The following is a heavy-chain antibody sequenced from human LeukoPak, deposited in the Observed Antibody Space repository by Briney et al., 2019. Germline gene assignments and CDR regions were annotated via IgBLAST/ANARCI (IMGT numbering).Heavy chain of an antibody. J-gene: IGHJ4*02. CDR3: ARLDCVGAGCYNH. Sequence: PSETLSLTCTVSGDSISSYYWSWIRQSPGKGLEWIGYMYFSGSTNYNPSLRGRVTLSVDTSKQQFSLKLTSVTAADTAIYYCARLDCVGAGCYNHWGRGILVTVSS. D-gene: IGHD2-21*01. CDR1: GDSISSYY. V-gene: IGHV4-59*08. CDR2: MYFSGST.